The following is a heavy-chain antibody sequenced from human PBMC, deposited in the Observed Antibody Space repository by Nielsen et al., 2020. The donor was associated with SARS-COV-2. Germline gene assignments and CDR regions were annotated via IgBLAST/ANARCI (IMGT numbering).Heavy chain of an antibody. Sequence: SVKVSCKASGGTFSSYAISWVRQAPGQGLEWMGGIIPIFGTANYAQKFQGRVTITADESTSTAYMELSSLRSEDTAVYYCASIVVVTALPYYYYGMDVWGQGTTVTVSS. D-gene: IGHD2-21*02. CDR2: IIPIFGTA. J-gene: IGHJ6*02. V-gene: IGHV1-69*13. CDR1: GGTFSSYA. CDR3: ASIVVVTALPYYYYGMDV.